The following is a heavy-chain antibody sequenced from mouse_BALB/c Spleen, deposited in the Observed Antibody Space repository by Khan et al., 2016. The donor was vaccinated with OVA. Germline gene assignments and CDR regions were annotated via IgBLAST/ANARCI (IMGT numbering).Heavy chain of an antibody. CDR2: ISSGGHYT. J-gene: IGHJ3*01. CDR3: ARLDYYDNREGFTY. V-gene: IGHV5-6*01. D-gene: IGHD1-1*01. CDR1: GFTFSTYG. Sequence: EVELVESGGDLVKTGGSLKLSCAASGFTFSTYGMSWVRQTPDKRLEWVATISSGGHYTYYIDSVKGRFTFSRDNAKNILYLQMTSLRSEDTALYYCARLDYYDNREGFTYWGQGTLVTVSA.